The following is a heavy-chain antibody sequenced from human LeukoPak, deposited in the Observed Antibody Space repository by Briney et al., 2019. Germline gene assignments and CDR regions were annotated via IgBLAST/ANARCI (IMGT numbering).Heavy chain of an antibody. CDR3: TRDRPIDY. CDR2: INLDGSST. V-gene: IGHV3-74*01. CDR1: GFTFSSYW. J-gene: IGHJ4*02. Sequence: AGSRRLACAASGFTFSSYWMDCVRQAPGKGPVWVSRINLDGSSTTYADSVKGRFTISRDNAKNTLYLQMNSLRAEDTAVYYCTRDRPIDYWGQGTLATVSS.